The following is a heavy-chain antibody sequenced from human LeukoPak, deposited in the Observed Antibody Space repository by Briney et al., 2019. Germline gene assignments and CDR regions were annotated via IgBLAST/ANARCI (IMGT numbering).Heavy chain of an antibody. CDR2: INPNSGAT. Sequence: ASVKVSCKASGYTFTGYYMHWVRQAPGQGLEWMGRINPNSGATNYAQKFQGRVTMTRDTSVSTAYMELSRLRSDDTAVYYCARAQTSIVVVIYYFDYWGQGTLVTVSS. CDR3: ARAQTSIVVVIYYFDY. CDR1: GYTFTGYY. J-gene: IGHJ4*02. D-gene: IGHD3-22*01. V-gene: IGHV1-2*06.